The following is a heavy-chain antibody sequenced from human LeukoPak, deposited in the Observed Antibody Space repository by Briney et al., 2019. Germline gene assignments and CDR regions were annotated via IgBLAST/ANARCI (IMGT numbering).Heavy chain of an antibody. CDR1: GGSLISSSYN. Sequence: SETLSLTCTVSGGSLISSSYNWAWIRQPPGKGLEWVGSIHDSGSTFSSPSLTSRVTISFDTSKNQFSLKLSSVTAADTAVYYCARHGDSSGYYYTFDYWGQGTLVTVSS. CDR3: ARHGDSSGYYYTFDY. CDR2: IHDSGST. J-gene: IGHJ4*02. D-gene: IGHD3-22*01. V-gene: IGHV4-39*01.